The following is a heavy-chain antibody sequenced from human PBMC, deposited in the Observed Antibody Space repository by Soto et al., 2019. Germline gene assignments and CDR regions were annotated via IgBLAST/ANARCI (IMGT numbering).Heavy chain of an antibody. D-gene: IGHD5-18*01. CDR1: GFTVSSNY. V-gene: IGHV3-53*02. Sequence: EVQLVETGGGLIQPGGYLRLSCAASGFTVSSNYMSWVSQAPGKGLEWVSVIYSGGSTYYADSVKGRFTISRDNSKNTLYLQMNSLRAEDTAVYYFAREYSSYYYYGMDVWGQGTTVTVSS. CDR2: IYSGGST. J-gene: IGHJ6*02. CDR3: AREYSSYYYYGMDV.